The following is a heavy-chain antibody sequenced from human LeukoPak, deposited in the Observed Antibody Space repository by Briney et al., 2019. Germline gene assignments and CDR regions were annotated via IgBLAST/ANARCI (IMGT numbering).Heavy chain of an antibody. CDR2: INHSGST. D-gene: IGHD3-9*01. J-gene: IGHJ4*02. CDR1: GGSFSGYY. V-gene: IGHV4-34*01. CDR3: ARERPSYYDILSGYYPRSLPYYFDY. Sequence: SETLSLTCAVYGGSFSGYYWSWIRQPPGKGLEWIGDINHSGSTNYNPSLKSRVTISVDTSKNQFSLKLSSVTAADTAVYYCARERPSYYDILSGYYPRSLPYYFDYWGQGTLVTLSS.